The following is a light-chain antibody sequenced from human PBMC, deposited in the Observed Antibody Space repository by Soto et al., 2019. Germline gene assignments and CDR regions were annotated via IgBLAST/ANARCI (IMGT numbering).Light chain of an antibody. V-gene: IGKV1-5*03. CDR1: QSINNY. Sequence: DIQMTQSPSTLSASVGDRVTITCRASQSINNYLAWYQQKPGKAPKLLIYKASTLESGVPSRFSGSGSGTEFTLMISSLQPDDFATYYCQQYESFPRTFGQGTKVEIK. CDR3: QQYESFPRT. J-gene: IGKJ1*01. CDR2: KAS.